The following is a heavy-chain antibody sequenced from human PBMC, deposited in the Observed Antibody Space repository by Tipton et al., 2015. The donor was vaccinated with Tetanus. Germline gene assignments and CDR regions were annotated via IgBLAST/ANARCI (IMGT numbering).Heavy chain of an antibody. CDR2: VYYTGST. Sequence: TLSLTCAVYGGSSSSFYWSWIRQPPGGGLEWIGYVYYTGSTDYNPSLKSRVTISVDTSKSQFSLRLTSVTAADTAVYYCARSKLLWFGESLSGFDSWGQGTLVTVSA. J-gene: IGHJ4*02. V-gene: IGHV4-59*13. D-gene: IGHD3-10*01. CDR1: GGSSSSFY. CDR3: ARSKLLWFGESLSGFDS.